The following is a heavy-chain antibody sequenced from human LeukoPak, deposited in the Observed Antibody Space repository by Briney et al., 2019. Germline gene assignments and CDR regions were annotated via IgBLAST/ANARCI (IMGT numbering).Heavy chain of an antibody. Sequence: GGSLRLSCAASGLTFSTYWMHWVRQAPGKGLLWVSRIKSDGSTNYADSVKGRFTISRDNAKNTLSLQMNSLRPEDTGVYYCARAPSEIGGYYPEYFRHWGQGTLVTVSS. CDR1: GLTFSTYW. D-gene: IGHD3-3*01. CDR3: ARAPSEIGGYYPEYFRH. CDR2: IKSDGST. V-gene: IGHV3-74*01. J-gene: IGHJ1*01.